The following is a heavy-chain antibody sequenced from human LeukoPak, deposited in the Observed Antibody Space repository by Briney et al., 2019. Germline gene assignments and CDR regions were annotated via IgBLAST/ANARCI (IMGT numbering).Heavy chain of an antibody. CDR1: GFTFSSYS. Sequence: GGSLRLSCAASGFTFSSYSMNWVRQPPGKGLEWGSSISSSTSYIYYADSVKGRFTISRDNAKNSLYLQMNSLRAEDTAVYYCARGHPYYDSSGYCPGDWGQGTLVTVSS. CDR3: ARGHPYYDSSGYCPGD. J-gene: IGHJ4*02. V-gene: IGHV3-21*01. CDR2: ISSSTSYI. D-gene: IGHD3-22*01.